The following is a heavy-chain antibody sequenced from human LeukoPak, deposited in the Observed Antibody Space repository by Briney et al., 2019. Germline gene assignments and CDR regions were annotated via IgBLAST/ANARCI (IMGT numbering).Heavy chain of an antibody. Sequence: PGGSLRLSCAASGFPFSSYSMNWVRQAPGKGLEWVSSISSSSSYIYYADSVKGRFTISRDNAKNSLYLQMNSLRAEDTAVYYCASSIAVAAENWFDPWGQGTLVTVSS. CDR1: GFPFSSYS. D-gene: IGHD6-19*01. CDR2: ISSSSSYI. J-gene: IGHJ5*02. V-gene: IGHV3-21*01. CDR3: ASSIAVAAENWFDP.